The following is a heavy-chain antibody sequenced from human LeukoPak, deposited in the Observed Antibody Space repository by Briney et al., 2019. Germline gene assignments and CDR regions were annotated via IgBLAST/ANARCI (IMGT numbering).Heavy chain of an antibody. CDR3: AEMWGIQLWLEFDY. D-gene: IGHD5-18*01. V-gene: IGHV3-23*01. CDR2: ISGSGGST. Sequence: GGSLRLSCAASGFTFSSYAMSWVRQAPGKGLEWVSAISGSGGSTYYADSVKGRFTISRDNSKNTLYLQMNSLRAEDTAVYYCAEMWGIQLWLEFDYWGQGTLVTVSS. J-gene: IGHJ4*02. CDR1: GFTFSSYA.